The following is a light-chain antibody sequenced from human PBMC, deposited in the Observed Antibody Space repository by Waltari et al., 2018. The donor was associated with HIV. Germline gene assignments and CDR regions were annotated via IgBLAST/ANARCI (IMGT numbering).Light chain of an antibody. CDR1: SSNIGAGYD. CDR3: QSFDSSLTTSGVI. CDR2: ANS. Sequence: QSVLTQPPSVSGAPGQRVTISCTGSSSNIGAGYDVHWYQQLPGTAPKLLIYANSNRPSWVPDRFSGSMSGSSASLAITGLQAEDEAHYYCQSFDSSLTTSGVIFGGGTKLTVL. J-gene: IGLJ2*01. V-gene: IGLV1-40*01.